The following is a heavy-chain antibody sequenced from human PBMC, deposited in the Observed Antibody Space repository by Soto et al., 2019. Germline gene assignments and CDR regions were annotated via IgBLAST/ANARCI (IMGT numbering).Heavy chain of an antibody. D-gene: IGHD3-3*01. Sequence: EVHLVESGGGLVQPGGSLRLACEASGFRFSDYYMDWFRQAPGVGLEWIGRARDKANSYTTEYAASLRGRFTISRDDSKNSIYLQMDNLKIEDTAVYYCRRSWRSGYWHPDHWGEGTVVTVSS. J-gene: IGHJ4*02. CDR3: RRSWRSGYWHPDH. CDR1: GFRFSDYY. V-gene: IGHV3-72*01. CDR2: ARDKANSYTT.